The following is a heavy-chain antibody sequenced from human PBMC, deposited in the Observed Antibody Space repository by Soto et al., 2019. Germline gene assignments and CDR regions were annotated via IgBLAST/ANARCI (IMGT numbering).Heavy chain of an antibody. J-gene: IGHJ6*02. CDR1: GGTFSSYA. D-gene: IGHD2-15*01. V-gene: IGHV1-69*12. Sequence: QVQLVQSGAEVKKPWSSVKVSCKASGGTFSSYAISWVRQAPGQGLEWMGGIIPIFGTANYAQKFQGRVTITADESTSTAYMELSSLRSEDTAVYYCARVGCSGGSCFDGMDVWGQGTTVTVSS. CDR3: ARVGCSGGSCFDGMDV. CDR2: IIPIFGTA.